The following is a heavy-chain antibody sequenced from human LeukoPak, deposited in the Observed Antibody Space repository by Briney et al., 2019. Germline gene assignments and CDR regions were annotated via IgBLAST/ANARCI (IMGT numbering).Heavy chain of an antibody. CDR3: AHYSGYDSGY. V-gene: IGHV3-30*02. J-gene: IGHJ4*02. D-gene: IGHD5-12*01. Sequence: GGSLRLSCAASGFTFSSYAMHWVRQAPGKGLEWVAFIRYDGSNKYYADSVKGRFTISRDNSKNTLYLQMNSLRAEDTAVCYCAHYSGYDSGYWGQGTLVTVSS. CDR1: GFTFSSYA. CDR2: IRYDGSNK.